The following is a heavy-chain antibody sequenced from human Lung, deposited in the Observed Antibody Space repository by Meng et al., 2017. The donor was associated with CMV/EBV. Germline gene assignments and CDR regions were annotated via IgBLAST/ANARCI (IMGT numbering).Heavy chain of an antibody. D-gene: IGHD6-6*01. CDR2: SYWNGDR. CDR1: GFSHSTTGVA. Sequence: SGPXLVXPTQTLTLTCSFFGFSHSTTGVAVAWIRQPTGKALEWLALSYWNGDRHDSPYLKSRLTITKDTSKNQVVLPMTDMYHLDTATYFCAHSRPGGQHNYYYDYWGQGXLVTVSS. CDR3: AHSRPGGQHNYYYDY. V-gene: IGHV2-5*01. J-gene: IGHJ4*02.